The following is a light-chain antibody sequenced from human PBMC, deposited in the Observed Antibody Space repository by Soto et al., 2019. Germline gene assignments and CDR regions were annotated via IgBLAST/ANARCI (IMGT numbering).Light chain of an antibody. CDR1: QDIAIY. Sequence: IPLTQSPSSLSASVGDRVTITCRASQDIAIYLAWYHQKPGEAPKLLIYAASTLHGGVPSRFRGSGSGTDLAITITSLKAEDFETDYCQQLRSYPSTFGGGTKVDI. V-gene: IGKV1-9*01. CDR3: QQLRSYPST. CDR2: AAS. J-gene: IGKJ4*01.